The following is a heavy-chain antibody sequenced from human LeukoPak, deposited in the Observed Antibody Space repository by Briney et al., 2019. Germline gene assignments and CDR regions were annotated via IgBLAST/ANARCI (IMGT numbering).Heavy chain of an antibody. CDR1: GFTFSRYN. J-gene: IGHJ3*02. D-gene: IGHD2-2*01. CDR3: ARVDCTTTSCPRHDAFDI. Sequence: GGSLRLSCAASGFTFSRYNIHWVRQAPRKGLEWVSSISISGSYIYYADSVKGRFTISRDNAKNSLSLKMNSLRDEDTAVYYCARVDCTTTSCPRHDAFDIWGQGTMVTVSS. V-gene: IGHV3-21*01. CDR2: ISISGSYI.